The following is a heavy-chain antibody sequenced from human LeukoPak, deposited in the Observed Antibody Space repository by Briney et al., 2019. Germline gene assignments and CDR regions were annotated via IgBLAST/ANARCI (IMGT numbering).Heavy chain of an antibody. D-gene: IGHD2-21*01. Sequence: PSETLSLTCTVSGGSISSSSYYWGWIRQPPGKGLEWIGSIYYSGSTYYNPSLKSRVTISVDTSKNQFSLKLSSVTAADTAVYYCARHMSPIYYFDYWGQGTLVTVSS. CDR2: IYYSGST. J-gene: IGHJ4*02. V-gene: IGHV4-39*01. CDR3: ARHMSPIYYFDY. CDR1: GGSISSSSYY.